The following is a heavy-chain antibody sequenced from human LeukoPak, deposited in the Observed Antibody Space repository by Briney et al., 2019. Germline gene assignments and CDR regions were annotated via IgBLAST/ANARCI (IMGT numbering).Heavy chain of an antibody. D-gene: IGHD6-13*01. CDR3: AKSHIKQQLVYLVDY. J-gene: IGHJ4*02. CDR1: GFTFSSYG. CDR2: ISYDGSNK. V-gene: IGHV3-30*18. Sequence: GWSLRLSCAASGFTFSSYGMHWVRQAPGKGLEWVAVISYDGSNKYYADSVKGRFTISRDNSKNTLYLQMNSLRAEDTAVYYCAKSHIKQQLVYLVDYWGQGTLVTVSS.